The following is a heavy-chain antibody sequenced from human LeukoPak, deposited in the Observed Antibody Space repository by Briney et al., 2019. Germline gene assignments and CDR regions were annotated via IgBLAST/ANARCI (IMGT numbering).Heavy chain of an antibody. CDR2: IRSKANSYAT. D-gene: IGHD6-19*01. Sequence: GGSLRLSCAASGFTFSGSAMHWVRQASGKGLEWVGRIRSKANSYATAYAASVKGRFTISRGDSKNTAYLQMNSLKTEDPALFYCTRSISPGYSSGWYFGEFDYWGQGTLVTVSS. J-gene: IGHJ4*02. CDR1: GFTFSGSA. CDR3: TRSISPGYSSGWYFGEFDY. V-gene: IGHV3-73*01.